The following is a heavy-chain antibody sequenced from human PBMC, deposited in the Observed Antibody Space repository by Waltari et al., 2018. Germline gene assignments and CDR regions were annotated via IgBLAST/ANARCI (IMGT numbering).Heavy chain of an antibody. CDR1: GFLFRDPA. CDR2: ISYDGVDK. D-gene: IGHD1-1*01. J-gene: IGHJ4*02. CDR3: ARDYNSLVDY. V-gene: IGHV3-30*01. Sequence: QVHLVESGGGVVQPGTSLGLSCVVSGFLFRDPAMHWVRQTPGKGLHWVALISYDGVDKWYADSLKGRFTISRDNSKSTLYLQIDSLRSEDTAVYYCARDYNSLVDYWGQGILVTVSS.